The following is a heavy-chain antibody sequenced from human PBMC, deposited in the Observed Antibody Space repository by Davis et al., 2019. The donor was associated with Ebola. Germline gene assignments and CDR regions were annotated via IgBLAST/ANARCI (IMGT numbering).Heavy chain of an antibody. J-gene: IGHJ6*02. Sequence: GGSLRLSCAASGFTFSSYWMSWVRQAPGKGLEWVANIKQDGSEKYYVDSVKGRFTISRDNAKNSLYLQMNSLRAEDTAVYYCAKSHYGDYLLYYYYGMDVWGQGTTVTVSS. D-gene: IGHD4-17*01. CDR1: GFTFSSYW. CDR2: IKQDGSEK. V-gene: IGHV3-7*03. CDR3: AKSHYGDYLLYYYYGMDV.